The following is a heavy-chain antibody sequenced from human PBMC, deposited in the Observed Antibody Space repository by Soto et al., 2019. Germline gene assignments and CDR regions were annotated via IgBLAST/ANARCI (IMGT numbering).Heavy chain of an antibody. CDR2: IKQDGSEK. J-gene: IGHJ6*02. CDR3: AREGHYGDLGYYGMDV. CDR1: GFTFSSYW. V-gene: IGHV3-7*01. D-gene: IGHD4-17*01. Sequence: GGSLRLSCAASGFTFSSYWMSWVRQAPGKGLEWVANIKQDGSEKYYVDSVKGRFTISGDNAKNSLYLQMNSLRAEDTAVYYCAREGHYGDLGYYGMDVWGQGTTVTVSS.